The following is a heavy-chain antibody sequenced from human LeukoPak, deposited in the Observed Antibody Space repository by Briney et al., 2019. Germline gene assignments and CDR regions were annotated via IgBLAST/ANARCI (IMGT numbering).Heavy chain of an antibody. Sequence: GGSLRLSCAASGFTVSNSFMSWVRQAPGKGLEWVSVFYGGGTTYYTDSVKGRFTISRDRSKNTLYLQMNSLRAEDTAVYYCAKGGIALVRGSFDYWGQGTLVTVSS. J-gene: IGHJ4*02. CDR3: AKGGIALVRGSFDY. CDR1: GFTVSNSF. V-gene: IGHV3-53*01. D-gene: IGHD3-10*01. CDR2: FYGGGTT.